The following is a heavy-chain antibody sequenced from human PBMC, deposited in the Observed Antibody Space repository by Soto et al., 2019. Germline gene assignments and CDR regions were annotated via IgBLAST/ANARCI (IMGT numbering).Heavy chain of an antibody. CDR2: IRGDGGQT. D-gene: IGHD3-9*01. J-gene: IGHJ4*02. CDR3: ARDVGLDSDDFFAY. CDR1: GLTFTSYG. Sequence: XGSLRLSCTASGLTFTSYGMGWVRQAPGKGLQWVSTIRGDGGQTHYTDSVKGRFSISRDNSKNTVYLQMDSLRAEDTAMYFCARDVGLDSDDFFAYWGQGTQVTVSS. V-gene: IGHV3-23*01.